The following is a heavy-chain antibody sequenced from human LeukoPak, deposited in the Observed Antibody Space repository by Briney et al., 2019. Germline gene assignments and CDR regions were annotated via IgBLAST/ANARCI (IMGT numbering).Heavy chain of an antibody. V-gene: IGHV4-4*07. D-gene: IGHD6-19*01. Sequence: SETLSLTCTVSGGSISSYYWNWIRQPAGKGLEWIGRLYSSGSTNYNPSLKSRVTMSVDTSKNQFSLEMRSVTAADTAVYYCARHGSGWPFDYWGQGTLVTVSS. J-gene: IGHJ4*02. CDR2: LYSSGST. CDR1: GGSISSYY. CDR3: ARHGSGWPFDY.